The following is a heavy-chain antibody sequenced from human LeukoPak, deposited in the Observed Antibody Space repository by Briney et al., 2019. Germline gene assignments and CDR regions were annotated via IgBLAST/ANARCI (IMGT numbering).Heavy chain of an antibody. CDR3: AKDLGTHCSFFYFDY. Sequence: RGCLRLSCSTSGFTFSNFGIHCVRQTPGKGLGWVESTRFDGSNTYYADSVKGRFTIFRDNSKNTLYLQMNSLRTEDTAVYFGAKDLGTHCSFFYFDYWGQGTLVTVSS. D-gene: IGHD1-1*01. CDR2: TRFDGSNT. CDR1: GFTFSNFG. J-gene: IGHJ4*02. V-gene: IGHV3-30*02.